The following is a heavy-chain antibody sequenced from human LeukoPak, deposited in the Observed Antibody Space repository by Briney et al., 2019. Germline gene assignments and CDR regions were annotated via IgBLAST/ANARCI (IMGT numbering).Heavy chain of an antibody. J-gene: IGHJ4*02. CDR2: IRYDGSNK. D-gene: IGHD6-13*01. CDR3: AKDLAGSSSWLGAFDY. V-gene: IGHV3-30*02. CDR1: GFTFSSYG. Sequence: GGSLRLSCAASGFTFSSYGMHWVRQAPGKGLEWVAFIRYDGSNKYYADSVKGRFTISRDNSKNTLYLQMNSLRAEDTAVYYCAKDLAGSSSWLGAFDYWGQGTLVTVSS.